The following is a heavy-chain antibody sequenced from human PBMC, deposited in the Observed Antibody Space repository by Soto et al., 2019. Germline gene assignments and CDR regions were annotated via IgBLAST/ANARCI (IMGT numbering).Heavy chain of an antibody. Sequence: QVQLQESGPGLVKPSQTLSLTCTVSGGSISSGDYYWSWIRQPPGKGLEWIGYIYYSGSTYYNPSPKCRVTISVDTSKNQFSLKLSSVTAADTAVYYCAREGGIVGATTVDYWGQGTLVTVSS. V-gene: IGHV4-30-4*01. CDR2: IYYSGST. CDR3: AREGGIVGATTVDY. J-gene: IGHJ4*02. CDR1: GGSISSGDYY. D-gene: IGHD1-26*01.